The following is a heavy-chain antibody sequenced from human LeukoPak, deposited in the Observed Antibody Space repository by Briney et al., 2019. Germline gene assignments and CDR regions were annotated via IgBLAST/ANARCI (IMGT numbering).Heavy chain of an antibody. CDR3: ATYLPMVRGVLPWFDP. CDR2: FDPEDGET. CDR1: GYTPTELS. D-gene: IGHD3-10*01. V-gene: IGHV1-24*01. Sequence: GASVKVSCKVSGYTPTELSMHWVRQAPVKGIECMGGFDPEDGETIYAQKFKGRVTMTEDTSTDTAYMELSSLRSEDTAVYYCATYLPMVRGVLPWFDPWGQGTLVTVSS. J-gene: IGHJ5*02.